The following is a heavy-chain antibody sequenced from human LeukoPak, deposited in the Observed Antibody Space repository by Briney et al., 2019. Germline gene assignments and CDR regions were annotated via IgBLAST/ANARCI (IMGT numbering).Heavy chain of an antibody. CDR3: ARANFLYCSSSTCLFDY. Sequence: ASVKVSCNASGYTFTDYYMHWVRQAPGQGFEWMGWLNPNDGDTNYAQKFQGRVTMTRDTSISTAHMEVSRLRSDDTAVYYCARANFLYCSSSTCLFDYWGQGTLVTVSS. CDR1: GYTFTDYY. D-gene: IGHD2-2*01. V-gene: IGHV1-2*02. CDR2: LNPNDGDT. J-gene: IGHJ4*02.